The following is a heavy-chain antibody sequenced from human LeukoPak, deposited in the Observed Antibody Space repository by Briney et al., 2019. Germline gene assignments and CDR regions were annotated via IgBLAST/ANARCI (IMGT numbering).Heavy chain of an antibody. D-gene: IGHD3-22*01. V-gene: IGHV3-30*02. Sequence: PGGSLRLSCAASGFTFSSYGMHWVRQAPGKGLEWVAFIRYDGSNKYYADSVKGRFTISRDNSKNTLYLQMNSLRAEDTAVYYCAKVDYYDSYAFDIWGQGTMVTVSS. CDR1: GFTFSSYG. J-gene: IGHJ3*02. CDR3: AKVDYYDSYAFDI. CDR2: IRYDGSNK.